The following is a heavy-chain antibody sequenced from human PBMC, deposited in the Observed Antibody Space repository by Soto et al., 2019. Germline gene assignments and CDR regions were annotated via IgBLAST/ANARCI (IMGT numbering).Heavy chain of an antibody. CDR2: IYYSGTT. D-gene: IGHD1-7*01. J-gene: IGHJ5*02. V-gene: IGHV4-31*03. Sequence: SETLSLTCTVSGGSISSGGHYWSWIRQHPGKGLEWIGYIYYSGTTYYNPSLQSRITMSVDTSKNQFSLKLSSVTAADTAVYYCARDITGTTNVDPWGQGTLVTVSS. CDR1: GGSISSGGHY. CDR3: ARDITGTTNVDP.